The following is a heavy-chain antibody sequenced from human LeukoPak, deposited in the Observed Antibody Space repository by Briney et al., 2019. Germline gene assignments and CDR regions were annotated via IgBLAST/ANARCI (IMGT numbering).Heavy chain of an antibody. CDR2: TYPGDSDA. CDR1: GXSSTTYW. D-gene: IGHD6-19*01. V-gene: IGHV5-51*01. J-gene: IGHJ6*02. Sequence: AESLKISCKGSGXSSTTYWIGWVRQMPAKGLEWMGITYPGDSDARYSPSFQGQVTISADTSISTAYLQWSSLKASDTAMYYCARQSVAVNYYYGMDVWGQGTTVTVSS. CDR3: ARQSVAVNYYYGMDV.